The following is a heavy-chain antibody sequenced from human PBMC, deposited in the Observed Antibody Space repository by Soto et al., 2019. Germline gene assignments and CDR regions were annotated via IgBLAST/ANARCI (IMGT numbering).Heavy chain of an antibody. CDR3: ARDPYQLLPQDV. D-gene: IGHD2-2*01. CDR2: IWYDGSNK. Sequence: GGSLRLSCAASGFTFSSYSMHWVRQAPGKGLEWVAVIWYDGSNKYYADSVKGRFTISRDNSKNTLYLQMNSLRAEDTAVYYCARDPYQLLPQDVWGQGTTVTVSS. V-gene: IGHV3-33*01. J-gene: IGHJ6*02. CDR1: GFTFSSYS.